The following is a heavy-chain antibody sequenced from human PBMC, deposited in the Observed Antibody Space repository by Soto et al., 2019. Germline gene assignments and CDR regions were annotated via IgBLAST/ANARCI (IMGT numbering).Heavy chain of an antibody. Sequence: PSETLSLTCAVYGGSFSGYYWTWIRQPPGTGLEWIGEINHSGSTNYNPSLKSRVTISVDTSKNQFSLKLSSVTAADTAVYYCARGRYYYGSGSYYYHWGQGTLVTVSS. CDR1: GGSFSGYY. J-gene: IGHJ5*02. V-gene: IGHV4-34*01. CDR2: INHSGST. D-gene: IGHD3-10*01. CDR3: ARGRYYYGSGSYYYH.